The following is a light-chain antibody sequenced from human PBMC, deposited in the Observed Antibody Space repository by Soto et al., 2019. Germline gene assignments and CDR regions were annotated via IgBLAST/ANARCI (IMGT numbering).Light chain of an antibody. Sequence: DIQMTQSPSSLSASVGDRVTITCRASQSVSHYLAWYQQKPGKAPKLLIYDASRLENEVPSRFSGSGSGTEFTLTISSLQPDDFATFYCQNYNTNSPWTFGQGTKVEIK. V-gene: IGKV1-5*01. J-gene: IGKJ1*01. CDR3: QNYNTNSPWT. CDR1: QSVSHY. CDR2: DAS.